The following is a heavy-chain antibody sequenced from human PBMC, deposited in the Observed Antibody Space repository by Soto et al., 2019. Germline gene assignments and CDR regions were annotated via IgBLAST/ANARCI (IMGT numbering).Heavy chain of an antibody. CDR2: ISAYTGVT. CDR3: AKDRPRLTQQFNGVS. V-gene: IGHV1-18*01. Sequence: QIQLVQSGPEVKKPGASVRVSCKASGYTFSEHGFSWVRQGPGQGLEWLGWISAYTGVTDYAQKVQGRLTLTTDTSTSTAYMELRSLRSDDTAVYSCAKDRPRLTQQFNGVSWGQGTLVTVSS. D-gene: IGHD2-8*01. J-gene: IGHJ5*02. CDR1: GYTFSEHG.